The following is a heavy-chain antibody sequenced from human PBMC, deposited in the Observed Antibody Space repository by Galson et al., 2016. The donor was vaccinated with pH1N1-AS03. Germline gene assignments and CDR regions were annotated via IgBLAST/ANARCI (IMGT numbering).Heavy chain of an antibody. CDR2: IRQDGSEK. CDR3: ARESTGTEHIVVVTGRYGYYYMDV. Sequence: SLRLSCAASGFSFSASWMSWVRQAPGKGLEWVANIRQDGSEKYYVDSVEGRFTISRDNAKNSLYLEMNSLRAEDTALYYCARESTGTEHIVVVTGRYGYYYMDVWGKGTTVTVSS. J-gene: IGHJ6*03. D-gene: IGHD2-21*02. V-gene: IGHV3-7*03. CDR1: GFSFSASW.